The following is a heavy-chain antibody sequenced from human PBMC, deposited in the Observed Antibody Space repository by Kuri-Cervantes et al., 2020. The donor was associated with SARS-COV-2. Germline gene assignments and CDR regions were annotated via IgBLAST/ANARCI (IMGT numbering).Heavy chain of an antibody. Sequence: SCVTLVNPTPALTLTCTFYGFSLSTSGVGVGWIRQPPGNALEWLALIYWNDDKRYSPSLKSRLTITKDTSKNQVVLTMTNMDPVDTATYYCAHTLVVPDFDIWGQGTQVTVSS. J-gene: IGHJ4*02. CDR1: GFSLSTSGVG. D-gene: IGHD2-2*01. CDR2: IYWNDDK. CDR3: AHTLVVPDFDI. V-gene: IGHV2-5*01.